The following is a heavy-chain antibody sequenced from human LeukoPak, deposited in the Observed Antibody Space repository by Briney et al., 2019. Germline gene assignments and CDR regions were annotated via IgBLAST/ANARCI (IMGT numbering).Heavy chain of an antibody. Sequence: ASVQVSCKASGYTFTSYDINWVRQDTGQGLEWMGWMNPNSGNTGYAQQFQGRVTMTRNTSISTAYMELSSLRSEDTAVYYCARDSYGLDYWGQGTLVTVSS. D-gene: IGHD5-18*01. J-gene: IGHJ4*02. CDR1: GYTFTSYD. CDR2: MNPNSGNT. V-gene: IGHV1-8*01. CDR3: ARDSYGLDY.